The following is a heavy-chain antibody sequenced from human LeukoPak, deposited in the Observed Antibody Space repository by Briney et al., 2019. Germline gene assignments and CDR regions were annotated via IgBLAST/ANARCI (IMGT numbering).Heavy chain of an antibody. CDR2: INHNGST. D-gene: IGHD2-21*02. CDR3: ARGPPYIVVVTAIGFFDY. CDR1: GFAFNSYA. J-gene: IGHJ4*02. Sequence: TGGSLRLSCAASGFAFNSYAMSWIRQPPGKGLEWIGEINHNGSTNYNPSLKSRVTISVDTSKNQFSLKLSSVTAADTAVYYCARGPPYIVVVTAIGFFDYWGQGTLVTVSS. V-gene: IGHV4-34*01.